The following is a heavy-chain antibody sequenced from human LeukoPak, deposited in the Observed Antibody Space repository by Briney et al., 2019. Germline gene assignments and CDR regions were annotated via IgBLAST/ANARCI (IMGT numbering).Heavy chain of an antibody. V-gene: IGHV1-8*01. D-gene: IGHD2-8*01. Sequence: ASVKVSCKASGYTFTSYDINWVRQATGQGLEWMGWMNPNRGNTGYAQKFQGRVTMTRNTSISTAYMELSSLRSEDTAVYYCARALGYCTNGVCYYGRYNWFDPWGQGTLVTVSS. CDR3: ARALGYCTNGVCYYGRYNWFDP. CDR2: MNPNRGNT. J-gene: IGHJ5*02. CDR1: GYTFTSYD.